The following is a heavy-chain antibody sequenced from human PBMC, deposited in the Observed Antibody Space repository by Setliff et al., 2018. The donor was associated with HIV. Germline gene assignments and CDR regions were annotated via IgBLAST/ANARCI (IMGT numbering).Heavy chain of an antibody. Sequence: GSLRLSCATSGFTFDSYSIIWVRQAPGKGLEWVSYISSSSSTIYYADSVKGRFTISRDNDKNSVHLQMNSLRAEDTAVYYCAKDPRAAVATICDYWGQGTLVTVSS. CDR2: ISSSSSTI. J-gene: IGHJ4*02. V-gene: IGHV3-48*01. D-gene: IGHD5-12*01. CDR1: GFTFDSYS. CDR3: AKDPRAAVATICDY.